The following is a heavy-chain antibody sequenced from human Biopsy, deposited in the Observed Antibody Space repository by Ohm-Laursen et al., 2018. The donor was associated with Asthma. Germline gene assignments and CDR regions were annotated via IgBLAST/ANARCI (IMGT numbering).Heavy chain of an antibody. Sequence: SLRLSCTASGLTFRNYGMHWVRQAPGKGLEWVALISFDGSTKYFADSVKGRVTISRDNSKNTLSLQMNSLRAEDTAVYYCARAYGGSFFSGSFDIWGQGTMVTVSS. D-gene: IGHD4-23*01. CDR3: ARAYGGSFFSGSFDI. V-gene: IGHV3-30*03. J-gene: IGHJ3*02. CDR1: GLTFRNYG. CDR2: ISFDGSTK.